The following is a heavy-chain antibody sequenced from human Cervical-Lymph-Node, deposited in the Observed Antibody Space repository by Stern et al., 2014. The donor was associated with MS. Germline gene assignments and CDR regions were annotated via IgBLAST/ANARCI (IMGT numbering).Heavy chain of an antibody. CDR1: GFTFNTYT. Sequence: VQLVESGGGLVQPGGSLRLSCTASGFTFNTYTMNWVRQAPGKGLEWISNIRSDGSSTYYADSVKGRFSISRDNSKNTLYLEVNDLRAEDTAVYFCAKVGSLTSLSVDYWGQGTLVTVSS. CDR2: IRSDGSST. CDR3: AKVGSLTSLSVDY. J-gene: IGHJ4*02. D-gene: IGHD2-21*02. V-gene: IGHV3-23*04.